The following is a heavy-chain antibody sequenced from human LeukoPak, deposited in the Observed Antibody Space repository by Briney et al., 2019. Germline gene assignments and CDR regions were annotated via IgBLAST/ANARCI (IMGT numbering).Heavy chain of an antibody. D-gene: IGHD3-22*01. J-gene: IGHJ4*02. V-gene: IGHV3-66*02. CDR3: ARDSSGYSTN. CDR2: IYSGGST. CDR1: GFTVSSNY. Sequence: GRSLRLSCAASGFTVSSNYMSWVRQAPGKGLEWVSVIYSGGSTYYAGSVKGRFTISRDNSKNTLYLQMNSLRAEDTAVYYCARDSSGYSTNWGQGTLVTVSS.